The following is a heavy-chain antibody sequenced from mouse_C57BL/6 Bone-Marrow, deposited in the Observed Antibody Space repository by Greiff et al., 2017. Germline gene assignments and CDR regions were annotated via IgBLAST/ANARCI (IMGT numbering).Heavy chain of an antibody. D-gene: IGHD1-1*01. CDR2: INPSNGGT. CDR1: GYTFTSYW. CDR3: ARQSPLTTVVARAYYYAMDY. Sequence: QVQLQQPGTELVKPGASVKLSCKASGYTFTSYWMHWVKQRPGQGLEWIGNINPSNGGTNYNEKFKSKATLTVDKSSSTAYMQLSSLTSEDSAVYYCARQSPLTTVVARAYYYAMDYWGQGTSVTVSS. J-gene: IGHJ4*01. V-gene: IGHV1-53*01.